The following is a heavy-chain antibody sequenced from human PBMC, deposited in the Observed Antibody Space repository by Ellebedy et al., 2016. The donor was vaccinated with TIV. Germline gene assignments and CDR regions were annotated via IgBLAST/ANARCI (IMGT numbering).Heavy chain of an antibody. J-gene: IGHJ4*02. CDR2: IYSGGST. CDR3: ARWRPSARYFDY. V-gene: IGHV3-53*01. Sequence: GESLKISCAASGFTFSSYSMSWVRQAPGKGLEWVSVIYSGGSTYYADSVKGRFTISRDNSKNTLYLQMNSLRAEDTAVYYCARWRPSARYFDYWGQGALVTVSS. CDR1: GFTFSSYS. D-gene: IGHD3-3*01.